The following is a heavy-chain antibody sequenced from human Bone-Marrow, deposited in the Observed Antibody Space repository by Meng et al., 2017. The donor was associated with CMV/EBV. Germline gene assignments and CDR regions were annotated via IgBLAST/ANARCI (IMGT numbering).Heavy chain of an antibody. CDR1: GFTVSSNY. CDR3: ARDPHPDFWSGYAFYAFDI. CDR2: ISSSSSYI. Sequence: GESLKISCAASGFTVSSNYMSWVRQAPGKGLEWVSSISSSSSYIYYADSVKGRFTISRDNAKNSLYLQMNSLRAEDTAVYYCARDPHPDFWSGYAFYAFDIWGQGTMVTVSS. J-gene: IGHJ3*02. V-gene: IGHV3-21*01. D-gene: IGHD3-3*01.